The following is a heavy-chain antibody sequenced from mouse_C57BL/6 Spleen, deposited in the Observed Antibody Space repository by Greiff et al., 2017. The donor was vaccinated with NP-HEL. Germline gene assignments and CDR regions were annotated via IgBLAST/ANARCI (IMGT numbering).Heavy chain of an antibody. CDR3: AREDMITTRYFDY. D-gene: IGHD2-4*01. Sequence: VQLQQSGAELVKPGASVKISCKASGYAFSSYWMNWVKQRPGKGLEWIGQIYPGDGDTNYNGKFKGKATLTADESSSTAYMQLSSLTSEDSAVYVCAREDMITTRYFDYWGQGTTLTVSS. J-gene: IGHJ2*01. CDR2: IYPGDGDT. CDR1: GYAFSSYW. V-gene: IGHV1-80*01.